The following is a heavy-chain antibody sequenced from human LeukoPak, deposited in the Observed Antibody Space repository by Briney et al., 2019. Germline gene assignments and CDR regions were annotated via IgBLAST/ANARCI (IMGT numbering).Heavy chain of an antibody. D-gene: IGHD3-22*01. CDR3: ARAVPYDSSSYYTYHFDY. J-gene: IGHJ4*02. Sequence: SETLSLTCTVSGGSISSYYWSWIRQPAGKGLEWIGRIYTSGSTNYNPSLKSRVTISVDTSKNQFSLKLSSVTAADTALYYCARAVPYDSSSYYTYHFDYWGQGTLVTVSS. V-gene: IGHV4-4*07. CDR1: GGSISSYY. CDR2: IYTSGST.